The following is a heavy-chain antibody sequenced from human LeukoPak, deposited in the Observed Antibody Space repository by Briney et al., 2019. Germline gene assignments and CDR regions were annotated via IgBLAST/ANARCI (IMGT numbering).Heavy chain of an antibody. V-gene: IGHV3-21*01. CDR2: INSTSDYI. J-gene: IGHJ3*02. CDR3: ARPRGWNFATYAFDI. Sequence: GWSLRLSFASCVCIFNSYSMNWLRHAPGKGLEGVSSINSTSDYIYYGDSVKRRFTISRDNAQNSLYLQMNSLRAEDTAVYYCARPRGWNFATYAFDIWGQGILVTVSS. CDR1: VCIFNSYS. D-gene: IGHD1-7*01.